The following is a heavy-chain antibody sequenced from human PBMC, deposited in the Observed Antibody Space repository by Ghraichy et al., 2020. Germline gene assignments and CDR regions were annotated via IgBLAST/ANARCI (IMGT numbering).Heavy chain of an antibody. Sequence: GGSLRLSCAASGFSFSDYSMNWVRQAPGKGLEWVSYIGTSGGPTYYTDSVKGRFTISRDNAKKSLILQMNSLREEDTAVYYCERDPLDYWGQGTLVIVSS. CDR3: ERDPLDY. CDR1: GFSFSDYS. J-gene: IGHJ4*02. V-gene: IGHV3-48*02. CDR2: IGTSGGPT.